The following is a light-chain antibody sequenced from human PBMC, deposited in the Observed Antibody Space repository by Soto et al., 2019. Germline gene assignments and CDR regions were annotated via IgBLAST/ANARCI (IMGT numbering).Light chain of an antibody. Sequence: QSVLTQPPSVSAAPGQKVTISCSGSISNIGHNYVSWYQQLPGTAPKLLIYDNNKRPSRIPDRFSGSKSGTSATLGITGLQTWDDADYYCGTWDSRLSVVVFGTGTKLTVL. CDR3: GTWDSRLSVVV. CDR1: ISNIGHNY. J-gene: IGLJ1*01. V-gene: IGLV1-51*01. CDR2: DNN.